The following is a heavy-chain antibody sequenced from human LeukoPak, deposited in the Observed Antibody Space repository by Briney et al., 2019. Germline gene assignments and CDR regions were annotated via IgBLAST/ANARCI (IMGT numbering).Heavy chain of an antibody. CDR3: ARGGRGSVVPAARPIYFDY. CDR1: GGSFSGYY. CDR2: INHSGST. D-gene: IGHD2-2*02. J-gene: IGHJ4*02. Sequence: SETLSLTCAVYGGSFSGYYWSWTRQPPGKGLEWIGEINHSGSTNYNPSLKSRVTISVDTSKNQFSLKLSSVTAADTAVYYCARGGRGSVVPAARPIYFDYWGQGTLVTVSS. V-gene: IGHV4-34*01.